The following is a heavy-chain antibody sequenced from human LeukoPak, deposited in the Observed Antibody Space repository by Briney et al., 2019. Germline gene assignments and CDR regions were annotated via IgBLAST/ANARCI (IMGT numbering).Heavy chain of an antibody. CDR2: IYYSGST. CDR1: GGSISSSSYY. J-gene: IGHJ6*04. V-gene: IGHV4-39*07. Sequence: PSETLSLTCTVSGGSISSSSYYWGWIRQPPGKGLEWIGSIYYSGSTNYNPSLKSRVTISVDTSKNQFSLKLSSVTAADTAVYYCARDKRYGSGSYYNEAYYGMDVWGKGTTVTVSS. CDR3: ARDKRYGSGSYYNEAYYGMDV. D-gene: IGHD3-10*01.